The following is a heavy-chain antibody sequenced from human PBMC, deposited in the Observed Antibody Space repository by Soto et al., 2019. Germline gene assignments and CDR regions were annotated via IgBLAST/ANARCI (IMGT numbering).Heavy chain of an antibody. J-gene: IGHJ5*02. CDR3: ARAGVATIYPGNNWFDP. CDR2: INAGNGNT. Sequence: ASVKVSCKASGYTFTSYAMHWVRQAPGQRLEWMGWINAGNGNTKYSQKFQGRVTITRDTSASTAYMELSSLRSEDTAMYYCARAGVATIYPGNNWFDPWGQGTLVTVSS. V-gene: IGHV1-3*01. D-gene: IGHD5-12*01. CDR1: GYTFTSYA.